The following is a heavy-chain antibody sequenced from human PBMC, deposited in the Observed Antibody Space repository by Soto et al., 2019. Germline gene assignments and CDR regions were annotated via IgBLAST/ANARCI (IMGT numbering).Heavy chain of an antibody. J-gene: IGHJ4*02. CDR2: IKGDGSEK. CDR1: GLTFSRDW. Sequence: EVQLVESGGGLVQPGGSLRLSCAAPGLTFSRDWMSWVRQAPGKGLEWVANIKGDGSEKDYVDSVKGRFAISRDNAKNALYLQMTSLRDEDTAVYYCARSTKWGQGTLVTVSS. CDR3: ARSTK. D-gene: IGHD2-8*01. V-gene: IGHV3-7*01.